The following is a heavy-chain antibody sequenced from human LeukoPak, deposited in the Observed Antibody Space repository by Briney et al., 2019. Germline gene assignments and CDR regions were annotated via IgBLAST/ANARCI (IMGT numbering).Heavy chain of an antibody. CDR2: IYYSGST. CDR1: GGSINNYY. Sequence: PSETLSLTCKVSGGSINNYYWSWIRQPPGKGLEWIGYIYYSGSTNYNPSLKSRVTISVDTSKNQPSLKLNSVTAADTAVYYCARERDNDSTGYYYGYYYMDVWGKGTTVTVSS. D-gene: IGHD3-22*01. CDR3: ARERDNDSTGYYYGYYYMDV. J-gene: IGHJ6*03. V-gene: IGHV4-59*01.